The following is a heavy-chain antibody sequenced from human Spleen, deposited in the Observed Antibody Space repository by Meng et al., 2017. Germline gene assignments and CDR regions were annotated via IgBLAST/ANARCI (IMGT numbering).Heavy chain of an antibody. Sequence: GSLRLSCTVAGYPISSGYHWGWIRQPPGKGLEWIGSIYHSGNTYYNPSLKSRVSISVDTSKNQLSLQLTSVTAADTAVYYCAREYQYRSSWSPPYYFDYWGQGMLVTVSS. V-gene: IGHV4-38-2*02. CDR1: GYPISSGYH. J-gene: IGHJ4*02. CDR2: IYHSGNT. D-gene: IGHD6-13*01. CDR3: AREYQYRSSWSPPYYFDY.